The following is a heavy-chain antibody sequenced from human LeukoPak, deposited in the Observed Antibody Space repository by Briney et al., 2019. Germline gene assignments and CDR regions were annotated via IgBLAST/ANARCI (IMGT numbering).Heavy chain of an antibody. CDR3: AKDPNGDYVGTFEM. V-gene: IGHV3-23*01. Sequence: GESLKISCKGSGYSFTSYWIGWVRQMPGKGLEWVSAIHATGGTTYYADSVKGRFTISRDNSKNTLYLQMNSLRAEDTAVYYCAKDPNGDYVGTFEMWGLGTMVTVSS. CDR2: IHATGGTT. CDR1: GYSFTSYW. D-gene: IGHD4-23*01. J-gene: IGHJ3*02.